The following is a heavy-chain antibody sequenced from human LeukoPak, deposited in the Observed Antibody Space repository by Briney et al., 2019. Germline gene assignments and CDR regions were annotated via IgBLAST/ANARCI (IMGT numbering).Heavy chain of an antibody. J-gene: IGHJ4*02. CDR1: GGTFSSYA. CDR2: IIPIFGTA. V-gene: IGHV1-69*13. D-gene: IGHD2-2*01. CDR3: ARGGTSFLDHFDY. Sequence: GASVKASCKASGGTFSSYAISWVRQAPGQGLEWMGGIIPIFGTANYAQKFQGRVTITADESTSTAYMELSSLRSEDTAVYYCARGGTSFLDHFDYWGQGTLVTVSS.